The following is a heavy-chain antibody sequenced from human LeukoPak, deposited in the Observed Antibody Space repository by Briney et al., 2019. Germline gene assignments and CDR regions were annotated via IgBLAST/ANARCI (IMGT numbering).Heavy chain of an antibody. V-gene: IGHV3-53*01. J-gene: IGHJ6*03. Sequence: GGSLRLSCAASGFTVSSNYMSWVRQAPGKGLEWVSVIYSGGSTYYANSVKGRFTISRDNSKNTLYLQMNSLRAEDTAVYYCARLSYYYYMDVWGKGTTVTVSS. CDR1: GFTVSSNY. CDR2: IYSGGST. CDR3: ARLSYYYYMDV.